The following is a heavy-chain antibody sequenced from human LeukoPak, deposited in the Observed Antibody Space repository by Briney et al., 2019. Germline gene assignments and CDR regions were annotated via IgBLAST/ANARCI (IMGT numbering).Heavy chain of an antibody. Sequence: KPSQTLSLTCTVSGGSISSGGYYWSWIRQHPGKGLEWIGYIYYSGSTYYNPSLKSRVTISVDTSKNQFSLKLSSVTAADTAVYYCARHTAEGWLQLNDAFDIWGQGTMVTVSS. CDR1: GGSISSGGYY. CDR3: ARHTAEGWLQLNDAFDI. D-gene: IGHD5-24*01. V-gene: IGHV4-31*03. CDR2: IYYSGST. J-gene: IGHJ3*02.